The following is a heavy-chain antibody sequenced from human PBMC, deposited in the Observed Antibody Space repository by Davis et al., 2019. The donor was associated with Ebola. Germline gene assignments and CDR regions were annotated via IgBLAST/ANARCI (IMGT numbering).Heavy chain of an antibody. D-gene: IGHD2-21*01. J-gene: IGHJ2*01. CDR2: LYRDGRT. V-gene: IGHV3-53*01. CDR3: TRHVSGDFWYFDL. CDR1: GFVVSDKY. Sequence: GESLKISCAASGFVVSDKYMSWVRQAPGRGLEWVSVLYRDGRTYYADSVRGRFTVSRDSSTNTLFLQLHSLRAEDTAMYFCTRHVSGDFWYFDLWGRGTLVTVSS.